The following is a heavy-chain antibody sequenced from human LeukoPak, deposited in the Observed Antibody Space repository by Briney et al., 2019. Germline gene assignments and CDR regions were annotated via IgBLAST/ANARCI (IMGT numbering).Heavy chain of an antibody. V-gene: IGHV3-23*01. J-gene: IGHJ4*02. CDR1: GFTFSSYA. CDR2: ISGSGGST. Sequence: GGSLRLSCAASGFTFSSYAMSWVRQAPGKGLEWVSAISGSGGSTYYADSVKGRFTISRDNSKNTLYLQMNSLRAENTAVYYCAKFLPTHIVVANYYFDYWGQGTLVTVSS. D-gene: IGHD2-21*01. CDR3: AKFLPTHIVVANYYFDY.